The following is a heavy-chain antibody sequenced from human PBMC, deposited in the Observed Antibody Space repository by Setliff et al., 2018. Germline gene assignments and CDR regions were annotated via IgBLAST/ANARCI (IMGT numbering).Heavy chain of an antibody. Sequence: GGSLRLSCAASGFTFSNAWMNWVRQAPGKGLEWVGRIKGKTDGLTTDYAAPVKGRFTISRDNSKNTLYLEMNSLRSEDTGIYYCAKDNIWSLDDWGQGTLVTVSS. CDR1: GFTFSNAW. CDR3: AKDNIWSLDD. V-gene: IGHV3-15*07. D-gene: IGHD2-15*01. J-gene: IGHJ1*01. CDR2: IKGKTDGLTT.